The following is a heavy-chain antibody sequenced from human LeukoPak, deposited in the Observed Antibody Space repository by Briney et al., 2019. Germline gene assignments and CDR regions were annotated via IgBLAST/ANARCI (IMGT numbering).Heavy chain of an antibody. V-gene: IGHV4-39*07. CDR2: IYYSGST. J-gene: IGHJ5*02. Sequence: SETLSLTCTVSGGSISSSSYYWGWIRQPPGKGLEWIGSIYYSGSTYYNPSLKSRVTISVDTSKNQFSLKLSSVTAADTAVYYCAREYYYGSGSINWFDPWGQGTLVTVSS. CDR3: AREYYYGSGSINWFDP. D-gene: IGHD3-10*01. CDR1: GGSISSSSYY.